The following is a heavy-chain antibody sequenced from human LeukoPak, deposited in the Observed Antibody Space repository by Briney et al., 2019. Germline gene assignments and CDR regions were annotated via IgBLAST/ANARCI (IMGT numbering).Heavy chain of an antibody. CDR2: IYSGGST. CDR1: GFTVSTNY. D-gene: IGHD3-9*01. Sequence: GGSLRLSCAASGFTVSTNYMSWVRQAPGKGLEWVSVIYSGGSTYYADSVKGRFTISRDNSKNTLYLQMNSLRAEDTAVYYCARAGVLRYFGAWGQGTLVTVSS. J-gene: IGHJ5*02. V-gene: IGHV3-66*01. CDR3: ARAGVLRYFGA.